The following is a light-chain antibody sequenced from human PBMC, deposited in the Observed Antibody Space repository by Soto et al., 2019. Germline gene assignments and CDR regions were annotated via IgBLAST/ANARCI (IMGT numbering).Light chain of an antibody. J-gene: IGKJ1*01. V-gene: IGKV2-28*01. CDR2: LAS. CDR1: QSLLHSNGFTY. CDR3: MQALQTPLT. Sequence: IVMTQSPLSLPVTPEEPASISCRSSQSLLHSNGFTYLDWYLQKPGQSPHLLIFLASNRASGVPDRFTGSGSGTDFTLQISRVEAEDAGVYYCMQALQTPLTFGQGTKVDI.